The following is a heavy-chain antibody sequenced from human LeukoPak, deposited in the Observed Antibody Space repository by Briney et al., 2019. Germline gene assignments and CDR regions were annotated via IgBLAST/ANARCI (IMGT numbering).Heavy chain of an antibody. V-gene: IGHV4-4*02. Sequence: PSETLSLTCAVSGGSISSSNWWSWVRRPPGKGLEWIGEIYHSGSTNYNPSLKSRVTISVDKSKNQFSLKLSSVTAADTAVYYCARDQNYDSSGSATWGQGTLVTVSS. J-gene: IGHJ5*02. D-gene: IGHD3-22*01. CDR2: IYHSGST. CDR3: ARDQNYDSSGSAT. CDR1: GGSISSSNW.